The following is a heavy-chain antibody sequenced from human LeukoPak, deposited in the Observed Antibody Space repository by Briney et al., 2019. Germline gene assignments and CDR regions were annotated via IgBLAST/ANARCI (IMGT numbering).Heavy chain of an antibody. Sequence: ASVKVSCEASGYSFTDYAMHWVRQAPGQRLEWMGWINAANGSTKYSQKFQGRVTITRDTSASRAYMELSSLRSEDTAVYYCARSDTYYYDSSGYYYLDYWGQGTLVTVSS. D-gene: IGHD3-22*01. CDR1: GYSFTDYA. CDR2: INAANGST. J-gene: IGHJ4*02. V-gene: IGHV1-3*01. CDR3: ARSDTYYYDSSGYYYLDY.